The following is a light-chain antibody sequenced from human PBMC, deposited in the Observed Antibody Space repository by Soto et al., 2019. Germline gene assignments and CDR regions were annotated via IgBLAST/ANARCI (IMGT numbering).Light chain of an antibody. V-gene: IGKV1-33*01. J-gene: IGKJ4*01. CDR2: DAS. Sequence: DIQMTQSPSSLSASVGDRVTITCQASHDINNYLNWYQQKPGKAPKLLIYDASNLETGVPSRFSGSRSGTDFTFTISSLQPEDVATYYCQHYDSLPPLTFGGGTKVEIK. CDR3: QHYDSLPPLT. CDR1: HDINNY.